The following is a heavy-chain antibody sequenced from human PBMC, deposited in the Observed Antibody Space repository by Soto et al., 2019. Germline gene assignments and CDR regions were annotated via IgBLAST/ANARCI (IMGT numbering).Heavy chain of an antibody. CDR3: VRGGTIYDS. V-gene: IGHV3-7*01. Sequence: EVQLVESGGGLVQPGGSLRLSCTASGLTFSDSWMTWVGQAPGKGLEWVARIKPDESEKKYADSVKGRCSISRDNANKSMNLQMDSLRGEDTAGYCCVRGGTIYDSWGQGTLVTVSS. J-gene: IGHJ5*02. D-gene: IGHD5-12*01. CDR2: IKPDESEK. CDR1: GLTFSDSW.